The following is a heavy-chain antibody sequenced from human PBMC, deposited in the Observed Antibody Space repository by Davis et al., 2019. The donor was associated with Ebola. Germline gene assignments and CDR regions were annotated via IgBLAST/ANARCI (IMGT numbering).Heavy chain of an antibody. J-gene: IGHJ3*01. CDR1: GFMFSSYV. V-gene: IGHV3-23*01. CDR2: LVTSADT. CDR3: AKDTSNNWFDV. Sequence: GGSLRLSCAASGFMFSSYVMSWVRQAPGKGLEWVSTLVTSADTYYAGSVKGRFTISRDNSKNTLYLQMNGLRVEDTAIYYCAKDTSNNWFDVWSQGTMVTVSS. D-gene: IGHD1-20*01.